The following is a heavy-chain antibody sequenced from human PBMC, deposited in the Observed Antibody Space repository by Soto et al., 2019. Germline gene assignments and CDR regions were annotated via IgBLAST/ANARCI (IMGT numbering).Heavy chain of an antibody. Sequence: SETLSLTCAVYGGSFSGYYWSWIRQPPGKGLEWIGEINHSGSTNYNPSLKSRVTISVDTSKNQFSLKLSSVTAADTAVYYCARGRRRGYYYDSSGYYLFDYWGQGTLVTVSS. CDR1: GGSFSGYY. D-gene: IGHD3-22*01. V-gene: IGHV4-34*01. CDR2: INHSGST. J-gene: IGHJ4*02. CDR3: ARGRRRGYYYDSSGYYLFDY.